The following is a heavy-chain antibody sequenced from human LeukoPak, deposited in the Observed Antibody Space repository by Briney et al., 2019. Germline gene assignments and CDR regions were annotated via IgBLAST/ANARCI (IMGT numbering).Heavy chain of an antibody. CDR3: ATGGITMVRGVLYYFDY. CDR1: GYTLTELS. D-gene: IGHD3-10*01. V-gene: IGHV1-24*01. J-gene: IGHJ4*02. CDR2: FDPEDGET. Sequence: ASVKVSCKASGYTLTELSMHWVRQAPGKGLEWMGGFDPEDGETIYAQKFQGRVTMTEDTSTDTAYMELSSLRSEDTAVYYCATGGITMVRGVLYYFDYWGQGTLVTVSS.